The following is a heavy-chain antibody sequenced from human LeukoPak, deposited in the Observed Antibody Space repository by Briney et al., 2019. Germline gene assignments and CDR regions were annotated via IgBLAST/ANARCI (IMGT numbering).Heavy chain of an antibody. CDR1: GYTFTSYD. D-gene: IGHD6-13*01. CDR3: ARGRQQPAFDP. CDR2: MNPNSGNT. V-gene: IGHV1-8*01. Sequence: ASVKVSCKASGYTFTSYDINWVRQATRQGLEWMGWMNPNSGNTGYAQKSQGRVTMTRNTSRSTGYMELSSLRSEDTAVYYCARGRQQPAFDPWGQGTLVTVSS. J-gene: IGHJ5*02.